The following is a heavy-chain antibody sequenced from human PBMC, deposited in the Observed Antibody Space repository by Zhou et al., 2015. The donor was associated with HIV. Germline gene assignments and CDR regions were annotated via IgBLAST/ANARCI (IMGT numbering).Heavy chain of an antibody. Sequence: QVQLVESGGGVVQPGRSLRLSCAASGFTFSSYAMHWVRQAPGKGLEWVAVISYDGSNKYYADSVKGRFTISRDNSKNTLYLQMNSLRAEDTAVYYCARDGEAIGYYYYYMDVWGKGTTGHRLL. CDR1: GFTFSSYA. D-gene: IGHD3-10*01. V-gene: IGHV3-30-3*01. CDR3: ARDGEAIGYYYYYMDV. J-gene: IGHJ6*03. CDR2: ISYDGSNK.